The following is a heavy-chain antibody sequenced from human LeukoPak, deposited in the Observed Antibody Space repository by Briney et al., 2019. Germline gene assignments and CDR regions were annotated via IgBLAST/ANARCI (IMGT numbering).Heavy chain of an antibody. CDR3: ASGRSSSWYHH. CDR1: GGSISTSNYY. Sequence: SETLSLTCTVSGGSISTSNYYWGWIRQPPGKGLEWIGEINHSGSTNYNPSLKSRVTISVDTSKNQFSLKLSSVTAADTAVYYCASGRSSSWYHHWGQGTLVTVSS. V-gene: IGHV4-39*07. CDR2: INHSGST. J-gene: IGHJ5*02. D-gene: IGHD6-13*01.